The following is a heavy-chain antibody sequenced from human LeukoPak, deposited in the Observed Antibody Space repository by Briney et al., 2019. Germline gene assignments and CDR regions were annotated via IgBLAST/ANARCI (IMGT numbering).Heavy chain of an antibody. J-gene: IGHJ6*03. CDR1: GFTFSSYG. CDR3: AREERYSSSSKGYYYYYMDV. D-gene: IGHD6-6*01. CDR2: IRYDGSNK. V-gene: IGHV3-30*02. Sequence: GGSLRLSCAASGFTFSSYGMHWVRQAPGKGLEWVAFIRYDGSNKYYADSVKGRFTISRDNSKNTLYLQMNSLRAEDTAVYYCAREERYSSSSKGYYYYYMDVWGKGTTVTVSS.